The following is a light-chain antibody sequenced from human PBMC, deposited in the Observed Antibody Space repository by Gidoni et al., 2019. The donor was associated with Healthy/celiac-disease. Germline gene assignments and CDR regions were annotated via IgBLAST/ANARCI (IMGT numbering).Light chain of an antibody. CDR3: QHYYSYSYT. V-gene: IGKV1-5*03. CDR1: LTIRSW. Sequence: DIQMTQSPSTLSASVGARVTIDCRASLTIRSWLSWYQQKPGKAPQLLISKASSLDSRVPSRFSGSGSGIAFTLTIRSLQPYAFATYYCQHYYSYSYTFGQGTQLEIK. J-gene: IGKJ2*01. CDR2: KAS.